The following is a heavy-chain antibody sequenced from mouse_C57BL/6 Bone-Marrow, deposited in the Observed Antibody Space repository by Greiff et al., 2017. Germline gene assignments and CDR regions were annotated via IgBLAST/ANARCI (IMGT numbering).Heavy chain of an antibody. CDR1: GYTFTEYT. J-gene: IGHJ3*01. CDR3: ARHEERGYDGKTWFAY. D-gene: IGHD2-2*01. Sequence: VKLVESGAELVKPGASVKLSCKASGYTFTEYTIHWVKQRSGQGLEWIGWFYPGSGSIKYNEKFKDKATLTADKSSSTVFMELSRVTSEDSAVYFCARHEERGYDGKTWFAYWGQGTLVTVSA. V-gene: IGHV1-62-2*01. CDR2: FYPGSGSI.